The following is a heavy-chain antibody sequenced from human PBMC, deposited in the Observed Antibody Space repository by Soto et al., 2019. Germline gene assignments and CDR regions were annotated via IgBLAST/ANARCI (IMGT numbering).Heavy chain of an antibody. CDR1: GGTFGNSA. CDR2: IIPIFPTP. V-gene: IGHV1-69*12. CDR3: ATGVVDYYGMDV. D-gene: IGHD3-3*01. J-gene: IGHJ6*02. Sequence: QVQLVQSGAEVKKPGSSVTVSCKASGGTFGNSAISWVRQAPGQGLEWMGGIIPIFPTPDYAQKFQGRVTITADEPTSTADMELSSLRSEDTAVYYCATGVVDYYGMDVWVQGTTVTVSS.